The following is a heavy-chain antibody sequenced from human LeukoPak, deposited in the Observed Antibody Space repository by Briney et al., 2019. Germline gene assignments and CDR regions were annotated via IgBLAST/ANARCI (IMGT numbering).Heavy chain of an antibody. CDR2: ISGSGGST. Sequence: PGGSLRLSCAASGFTFSSYAMSWVRQAPGKGLEWFSAISGSGGSTYYADSVKGRFPISRDNSKNTLYLQMNSLRAEDTAVYYCAKSAEPCSSTSCYLDYFDYWGQGTLVTVSS. CDR3: AKSAEPCSSTSCYLDYFDY. V-gene: IGHV3-23*01. CDR1: GFTFSSYA. J-gene: IGHJ4*02. D-gene: IGHD2-2*01.